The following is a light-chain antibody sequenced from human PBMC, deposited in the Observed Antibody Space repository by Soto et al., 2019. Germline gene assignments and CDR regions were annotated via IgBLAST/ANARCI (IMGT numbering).Light chain of an antibody. CDR1: QSISIS. V-gene: IGKV1-39*01. CDR2: GAS. Sequence: DIQMTQSPSSLSASVGDRVTITCRASQSISISVNWYQLKPGKAPNLRMYGASYLKSGVPTRFSGSGSGTDFTLTISSLQPEAFATYYCQQTYTTPEITFGQGTRLEIK. J-gene: IGKJ5*01. CDR3: QQTYTTPEIT.